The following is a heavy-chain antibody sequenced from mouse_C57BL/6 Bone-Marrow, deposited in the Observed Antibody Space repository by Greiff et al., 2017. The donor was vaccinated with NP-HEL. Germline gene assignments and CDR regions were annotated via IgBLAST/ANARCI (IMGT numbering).Heavy chain of an antibody. CDR2: ISYSGST. D-gene: IGHD2-2*01. Sequence: EVQRVESGPGLAKPSQTLSLTCSVTGYSITSDYWNWIRKFPGNKLEYMGYISYSGSTYYNPSLKSRISITRDTSKNQYYLQLNSVTNEDTATYYWARYRGLRQSYFDYWGQGTTLTVSS. J-gene: IGHJ2*01. CDR3: ARYRGLRQSYFDY. V-gene: IGHV3-8*01. CDR1: GYSITSDY.